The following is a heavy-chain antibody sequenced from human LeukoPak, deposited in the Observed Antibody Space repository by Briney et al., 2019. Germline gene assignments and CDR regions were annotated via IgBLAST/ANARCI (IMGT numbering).Heavy chain of an antibody. CDR1: GGSVSSGSYY. Sequence: PSETLSLTCTVSGGSVSSGSYYWGWIRQPPGKGLEWIGYIYYSGSTNYNPSLKGRVTISEDTSKNQFSLKLSSVTAAGTAVYYCARGGEDYGMDVWGKGTTVTVSS. J-gene: IGHJ6*04. CDR2: IYYSGST. CDR3: ARGGEDYGMDV. V-gene: IGHV4-61*01. D-gene: IGHD3-10*01.